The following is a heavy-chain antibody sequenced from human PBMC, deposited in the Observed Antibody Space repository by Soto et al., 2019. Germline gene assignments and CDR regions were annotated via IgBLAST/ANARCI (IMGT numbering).Heavy chain of an antibody. CDR2: IYHSGST. V-gene: IGHV4-4*02. CDR3: VTSLNYDFWRDGGRHYYFDY. Sequence: PSETLSLTCAVSGGSIISSYCWSLFRHPRGKGLEWIGKIYHSGSTNYNPSLKNRVTISVDKSNNQFSLRLSSVTAADTAVYFCVTSLNYDFWRDGGRHYYFDYWGQGTLVTVSS. J-gene: IGHJ4*02. D-gene: IGHD3-3*01. CDR1: GGSIISSYC.